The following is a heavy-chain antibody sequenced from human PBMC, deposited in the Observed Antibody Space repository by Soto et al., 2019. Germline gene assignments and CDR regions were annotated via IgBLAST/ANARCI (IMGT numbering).Heavy chain of an antibody. D-gene: IGHD3-16*02. CDR1: GGSISSYY. CDR3: ARHSDYDYVWGSYRYYFDY. CDR2: IYYSGST. V-gene: IGHV4-59*08. J-gene: IGHJ4*02. Sequence: SETLSLTCTVSGGSISSYYWSWIRQPPGKGLEWIGYIYYSGSTNYNPSLKSRVTISVDTSKNQFSLKLSSVTAADTAVYYCARHSDYDYVWGSYRYYFDYWGQGTLVTVSS.